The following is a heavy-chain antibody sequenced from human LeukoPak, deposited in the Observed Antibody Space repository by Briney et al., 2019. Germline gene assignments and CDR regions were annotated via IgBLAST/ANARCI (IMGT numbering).Heavy chain of an antibody. D-gene: IGHD1-26*01. CDR2: IIPIFGTA. CDR3: ARTVGGDAFDY. V-gene: IGHV1-69*05. CDR1: GGTFSSYA. Sequence: ASVKVSCKASGGTFSSYAISWVRQAPGQGLEWMGGIIPIFGTANYAQKLQGRVTMTTDTSTSTAYMELRSLRSDDTAVYYCARTVGGDAFDYWGQGTLVTVSS. J-gene: IGHJ4*02.